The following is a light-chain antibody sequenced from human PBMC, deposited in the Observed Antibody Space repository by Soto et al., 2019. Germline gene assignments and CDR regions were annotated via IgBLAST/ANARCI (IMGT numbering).Light chain of an antibody. CDR2: KVS. CDR1: QSLVHSDGIAY. J-gene: IGKJ5*01. CDR3: MKGTHWPIP. V-gene: IGKV2-30*02. Sequence: EVDMTQGPHCISRRLRQRSSISCGSYQSLVHSDGIAYFSWFQQRPGRSPRSLIYKVSNRDSGVPARFSGSASGTHFAMKISRVDAEDVRVYYCMKGTHWPIPSAQGTRLEIK.